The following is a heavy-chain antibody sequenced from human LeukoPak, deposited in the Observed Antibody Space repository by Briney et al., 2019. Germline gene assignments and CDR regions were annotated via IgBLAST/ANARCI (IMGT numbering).Heavy chain of an antibody. CDR3: AKVESLAARIYYYYMDV. J-gene: IGHJ6*03. Sequence: PGGFLRLSCAASGFTFSSYAMSWVRQAPGKGLEWVSAISGSGGSTYYADSVKGRFTISRDNSKNTLYLQMNSLRAEDTAVYYCAKVESLAARIYYYYMDVWGKGTTVTVSS. CDR1: GFTFSSYA. V-gene: IGHV3-23*01. D-gene: IGHD6-6*01. CDR2: ISGSGGST.